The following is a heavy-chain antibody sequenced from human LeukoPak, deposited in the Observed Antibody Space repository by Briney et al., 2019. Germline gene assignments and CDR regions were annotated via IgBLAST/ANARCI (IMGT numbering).Heavy chain of an antibody. J-gene: IGHJ3*02. CDR2: ISYDGSNK. CDR1: VFTFSSYG. CDR3: AKIGVDTAIFDAFDI. V-gene: IGHV3-30*18. D-gene: IGHD5-18*01. Sequence: GGSLRLSCAASVFTFSSYGMHWVRQAPGKGLEWVAVISYDGSNKYYADSVKGRFTISRDNSKNTLYLQMNSLRAEDTAVYYCAKIGVDTAIFDAFDIWGQGTMVTVSS.